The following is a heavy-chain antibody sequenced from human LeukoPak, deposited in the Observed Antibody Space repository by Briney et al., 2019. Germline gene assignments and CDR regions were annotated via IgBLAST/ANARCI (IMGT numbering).Heavy chain of an antibody. Sequence: PSETLSLTCTVSGGSISSYYWSWIRQPPGKGLEWIGYIYYSGSTNYNPSLKTRVTISVDTSKNQFSLKLSSVTAVDTAVYYCARGQALYYDILTGYPLFDYWGQGTLVTVSS. CDR3: ARGQALYYDILTGYPLFDY. J-gene: IGHJ4*02. V-gene: IGHV4-59*01. CDR2: IYYSGST. CDR1: GGSISSYY. D-gene: IGHD3-9*01.